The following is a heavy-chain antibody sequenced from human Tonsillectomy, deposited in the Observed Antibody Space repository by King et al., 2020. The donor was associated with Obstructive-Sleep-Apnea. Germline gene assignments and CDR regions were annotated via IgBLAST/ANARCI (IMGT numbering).Heavy chain of an antibody. CDR3: ARVLGAAGPDYYFDA. J-gene: IGHJ4*02. CDR1: VASFSDYY. CDR2: IKHSGST. Sequence: VQLQQWGTGLLKPSETLSLTCAVYVASFSDYYWSWIRQPPGKELEWIGEIKHSGSTNFNPSPERRVTKSLNPSRNQFSLKLHSVTAADTAFYYCARVLGAAGPDYYFDAWGQGTLVTVSS. V-gene: IGHV4-34*01. D-gene: IGHD3-16*01.